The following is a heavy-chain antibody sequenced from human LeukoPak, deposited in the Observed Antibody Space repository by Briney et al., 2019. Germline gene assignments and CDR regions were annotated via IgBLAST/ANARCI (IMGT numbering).Heavy chain of an antibody. V-gene: IGHV1-46*01. Sequence: GASVKVPCKASGYTFTSYYMHWVRQAPGQGLEWMGIINPSGGSTSYAQKFQGRVTMTRDTSTSTVYMELSSLRSEDTAVYYCARGDYDILTGYSPFDPWGQGTLVTVSS. CDR1: GYTFTSYY. CDR2: INPSGGST. D-gene: IGHD3-9*01. J-gene: IGHJ5*02. CDR3: ARGDYDILTGYSPFDP.